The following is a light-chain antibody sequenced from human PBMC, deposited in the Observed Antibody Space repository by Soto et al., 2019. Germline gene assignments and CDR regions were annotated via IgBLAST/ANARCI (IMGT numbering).Light chain of an antibody. Sequence: QSALTQPASVSGSPGQSITISCTGTSSDVGAYNYVSWYQRHPGKAPKLMISEVSKRPSGVSNRFSGSKSGNTASLTISGLQDEDEAHYYCSSFTSSNTVVFGGGTKLTVL. V-gene: IGLV2-14*01. CDR3: SSFTSSNTVV. J-gene: IGLJ2*01. CDR1: SSDVGAYNY. CDR2: EVS.